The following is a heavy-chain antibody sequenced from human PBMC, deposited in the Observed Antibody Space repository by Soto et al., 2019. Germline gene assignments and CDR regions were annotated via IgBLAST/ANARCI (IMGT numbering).Heavy chain of an antibody. D-gene: IGHD4-17*01. Sequence: QVQLVESGGGVVQPGRSLRLSCAASGFTFSSYGMHWVRQAPGKGLEWVAVIWYDGSNKYYADSVKGRFTISRDNSKNTLYLQMNSLRAEDTAVYYCARDLRVNYGDVHYYYYGMDVWGQGTTVTVSS. V-gene: IGHV3-33*01. CDR3: ARDLRVNYGDVHYYYYGMDV. CDR2: IWYDGSNK. CDR1: GFTFSSYG. J-gene: IGHJ6*02.